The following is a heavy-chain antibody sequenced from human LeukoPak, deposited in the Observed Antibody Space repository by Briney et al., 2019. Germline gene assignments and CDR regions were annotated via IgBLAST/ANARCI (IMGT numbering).Heavy chain of an antibody. CDR2: IRGSDSST. Sequence: GGSLRLSCAASGFTFSSYAMSWVRPAPGKGLEWVSAIRGSDSSTYYADSVKGRFTISRDNSKNTLYLQMNSLRVRDTAVYYCAKGLGAAGGKFDCWGQGTLVTVSS. J-gene: IGHJ4*02. V-gene: IGHV3-23*01. CDR3: AKGLGAAGGKFDC. D-gene: IGHD6-13*01. CDR1: GFTFSSYA.